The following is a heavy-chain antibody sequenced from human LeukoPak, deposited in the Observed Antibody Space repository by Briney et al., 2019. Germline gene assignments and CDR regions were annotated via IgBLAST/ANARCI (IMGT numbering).Heavy chain of an antibody. CDR2: ISYDGSNK. CDR1: GFTFSSYA. CDR3: ARGREPYYYDSSGYFDY. D-gene: IGHD3-22*01. Sequence: GGSQRLSCAASGFTFSSYATHWVRQAPGKGLEWVAVISYDGSNKYYADSVKGRFTISRDNSKNTLYLQMNSLRAEDTAVYYCARGREPYYYDSSGYFDYWGQGTLVTVSS. J-gene: IGHJ4*02. V-gene: IGHV3-30-3*01.